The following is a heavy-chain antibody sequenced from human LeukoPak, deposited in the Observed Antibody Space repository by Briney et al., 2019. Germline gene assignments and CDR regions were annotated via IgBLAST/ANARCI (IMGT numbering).Heavy chain of an antibody. CDR3: ARQRGYYDSSGYSDY. CDR2: IYYSGST. CDR1: GGSISSSSYY. Sequence: SETLSLTCTVSGGSISSSSYYWGWIRQPPGKGPEWIGSIYYSGSTYYNPSLKSRATISVDTSKNQFSLKLSSVTAADTAVYYCARQRGYYDSSGYSDYWGQGTLVTVSS. D-gene: IGHD3-22*01. V-gene: IGHV4-39*01. J-gene: IGHJ4*02.